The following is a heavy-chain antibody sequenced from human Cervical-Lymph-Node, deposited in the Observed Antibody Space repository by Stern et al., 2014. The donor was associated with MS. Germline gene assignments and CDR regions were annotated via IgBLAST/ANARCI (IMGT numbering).Heavy chain of an antibody. CDR1: GSTFSTSW. Sequence: VQLVESGGGLVQPGGSQRLSCVASGSTFSTSWLSWVRQAPGKGLEWVAKIKRDGSETYYLDSVKGRFPISRDNAKSSLYLEMNSLRAEDTAVYYCTRFLQSGWSDLFDSWGRGTLVTVSS. CDR3: TRFLQSGWSDLFDS. V-gene: IGHV3-7*01. CDR2: IKRDGSET. J-gene: IGHJ5*01. D-gene: IGHD6-19*01.